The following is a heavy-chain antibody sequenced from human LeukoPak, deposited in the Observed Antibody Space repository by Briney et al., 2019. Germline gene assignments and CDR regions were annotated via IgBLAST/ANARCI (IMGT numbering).Heavy chain of an antibody. J-gene: IGHJ4*02. CDR2: ISYDGSNK. CDR3: ARDLAGRGDPASLMLDY. CDR1: GFTFSSYG. D-gene: IGHD2-8*01. Sequence: PGGSLRLSCAASGFTFSSYGMHWVRQAPGKGLEWVAVISYDGSNKYYADSVKGRFTISRDNSKNTLYLQMNSLRAEDTAVYYCARDLAGRGDPASLMLDYWGQGTLVTVSS. V-gene: IGHV3-30*19.